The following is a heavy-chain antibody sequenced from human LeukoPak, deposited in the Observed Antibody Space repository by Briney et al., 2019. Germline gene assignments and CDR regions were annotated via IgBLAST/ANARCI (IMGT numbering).Heavy chain of an antibody. J-gene: IGHJ6*02. CDR2: ISSSSSYT. Sequence: PGGSLRLSCAASGFTFSDYYMSWIRQAPGKGLEWVSYISSSSSYTNYADSVKGRFTISRDNAKNSLYLQMNSLRAEDTAVYYCARSPDMVHYYCGMDVWGQGTTVTVSS. V-gene: IGHV3-11*03. D-gene: IGHD3-10*01. CDR3: ARSPDMVHYYCGMDV. CDR1: GFTFSDYY.